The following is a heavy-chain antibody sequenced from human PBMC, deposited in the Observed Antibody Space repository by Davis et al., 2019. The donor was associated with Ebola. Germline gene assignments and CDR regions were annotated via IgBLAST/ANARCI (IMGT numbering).Heavy chain of an antibody. J-gene: IGHJ6*03. CDR3: ARGPRGYSYGFRYYYYMDV. D-gene: IGHD5-18*01. Sequence: SETLSLTCAVYGGSFSGYYWSWIRQPPGKGLEWIGEINHSGSTNYNPSLKSRVTISVDTSKNQFSLKLSSVTAADTAVYYCARGPRGYSYGFRYYYYMDVWGKGTTVTVSS. V-gene: IGHV4-34*01. CDR1: GGSFSGYY. CDR2: INHSGST.